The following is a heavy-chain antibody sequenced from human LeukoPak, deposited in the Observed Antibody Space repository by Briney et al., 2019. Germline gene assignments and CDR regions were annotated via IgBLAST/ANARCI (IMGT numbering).Heavy chain of an antibody. Sequence: GGSLRLSCAASGFTVSSNYMSWVRQAPGKGLEWVSVIYSGGSTYYADPVKGRFTISRDNSKNTLYLQMNSLRAEDTAVYYCARSYSYGPPGYFDLWGRGTLVTVSS. CDR1: GFTVSSNY. CDR3: ARSYSYGPPGYFDL. J-gene: IGHJ2*01. V-gene: IGHV3-53*01. CDR2: IYSGGST. D-gene: IGHD5-18*01.